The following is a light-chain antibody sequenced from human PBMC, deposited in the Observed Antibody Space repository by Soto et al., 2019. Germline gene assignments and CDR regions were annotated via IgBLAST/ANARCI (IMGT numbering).Light chain of an antibody. CDR1: QSVASNY. CDR3: HQYDSLPLT. J-gene: IGKJ4*01. CDR2: DAS. V-gene: IGKV3-20*01. Sequence: EIVLTQSPGTLSLSPGERATLCCGASQSVASNYLGWYQQKPGQAPRVLIFDASIRATGIPDRFSASGSGSDFTLTISRLEPDDFAVYYCHQYDSLPLTFGGGTKVEI.